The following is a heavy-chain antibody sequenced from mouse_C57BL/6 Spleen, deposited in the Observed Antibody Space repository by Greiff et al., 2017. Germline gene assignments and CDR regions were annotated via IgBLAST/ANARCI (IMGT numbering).Heavy chain of an antibody. CDR2: INPSTGGT. CDR1: GYSFTGYY. V-gene: IGHV1-43*01. CDR3: ARGGTGGYYFDY. J-gene: IGHJ2*01. Sequence: VQLKESGPELVKPGASVKISCKASGYSFTGYYMHWVKQSSEKSLEWIGEINPSTGGTSYNQKFKGKATLTVDKSSSTAYMQLKSLTSEDSAVXYCARGGTGGYYFDYWGQGTTLTGSS. D-gene: IGHD3-3*01.